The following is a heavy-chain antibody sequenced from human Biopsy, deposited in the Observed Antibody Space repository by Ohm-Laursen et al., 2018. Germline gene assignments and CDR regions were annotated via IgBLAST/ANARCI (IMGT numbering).Heavy chain of an antibody. V-gene: IGHV3-23*01. CDR3: ARDLYDFCGGCPFDP. D-gene: IGHD3-3*01. CDR2: INGGGGST. CDR1: GFTFSCHA. J-gene: IGHJ5*02. Sequence: GSLRLSCAASGFTFSCHAMSWVRQAPGKGLECVSIINGGGGSTWYSDPVKGRFTISRDNSKNTLYLQMNSLRAEDTAMYFCARDLYDFCGGCPFDPWGQGTLVTVSP.